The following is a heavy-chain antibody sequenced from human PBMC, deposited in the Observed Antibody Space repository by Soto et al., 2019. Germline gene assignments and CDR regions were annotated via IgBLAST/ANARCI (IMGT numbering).Heavy chain of an antibody. D-gene: IGHD5-18*01. Sequence: PSETLSLTCTVSGGSISSSSYYWGWIRQPPGKGLEWIGSIYYSGGTYYNPSLKSRVTISVDTSKNQFSLKLSSVTAADTAVYNCARRTTSGYSYGYGTYNWFDPWGQGTLVTISS. CDR2: IYYSGGT. CDR3: ARRTTSGYSYGYGTYNWFDP. CDR1: GGSISSSSYY. V-gene: IGHV4-39*01. J-gene: IGHJ5*02.